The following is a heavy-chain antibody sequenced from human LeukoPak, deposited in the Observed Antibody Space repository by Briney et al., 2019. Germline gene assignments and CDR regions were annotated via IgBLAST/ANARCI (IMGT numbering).Heavy chain of an antibody. V-gene: IGHV1-24*01. CDR1: GHTLTELS. J-gene: IGHJ3*02. D-gene: IGHD5-18*01. Sequence: ASVKVSCKVSGHTLTELSLHWVRQTPGNGLEWMGGFDPEDGETIYAQKFQGRVTMTEDTYTDTAYMELSSLRSEDTAVYYCATWIQLTDAFHIWGQGTMVTVSS. CDR3: ATWIQLTDAFHI. CDR2: FDPEDGET.